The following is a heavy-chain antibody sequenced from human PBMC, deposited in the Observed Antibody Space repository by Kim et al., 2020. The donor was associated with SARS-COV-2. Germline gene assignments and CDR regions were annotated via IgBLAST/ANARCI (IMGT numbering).Heavy chain of an antibody. J-gene: IGHJ4*02. Sequence: SETLSLTCTVSGGSISSYYWSWIRQPPGKGLEWIGYIYYSGTTNYNPSLKSRVTISVDTSKNQFSLKLSSVTAADTAVYYCARQMGITMIVVVISTHFDYWGQGTLVTVSS. V-gene: IGHV4-59*08. CDR2: IYYSGTT. D-gene: IGHD3-22*01. CDR1: GGSISSYY. CDR3: ARQMGITMIVVVISTHFDY.